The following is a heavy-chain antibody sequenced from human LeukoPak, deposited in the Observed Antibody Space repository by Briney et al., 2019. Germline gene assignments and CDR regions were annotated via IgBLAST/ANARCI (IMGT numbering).Heavy chain of an antibody. CDR3: ASGGSSWYYYFDY. CDR2: IYYSGST. Sequence: PSETLSLTCTVSGGSLSSYYWSWIRQPPGKGLEWIGYIYYSGSTNYNPSLKSRVTISVDTSKNQFSLKLSSVTAADTAVYYCASGGSSWYYYFDYWGQGTLVTVSS. D-gene: IGHD6-13*01. V-gene: IGHV4-59*01. CDR1: GGSLSSYY. J-gene: IGHJ4*02.